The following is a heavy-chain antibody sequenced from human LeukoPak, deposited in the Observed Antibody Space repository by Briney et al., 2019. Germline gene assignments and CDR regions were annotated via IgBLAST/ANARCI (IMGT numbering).Heavy chain of an antibody. CDR3: ATAQGNYYGSGSYWALDY. V-gene: IGHV3-23*01. CDR2: ISGSGGST. Sequence: GGSLRLSCAASGFTFSSYGMSWVRQAPGKGLEWVSTISGSGGSTYYADSVKGRFTISRDNAKNTLYLQMNSLRAEDTAVYYCATAQGNYYGSGSYWALDYWGQGTLVTVSS. CDR1: GFTFSSYG. J-gene: IGHJ4*02. D-gene: IGHD3-10*01.